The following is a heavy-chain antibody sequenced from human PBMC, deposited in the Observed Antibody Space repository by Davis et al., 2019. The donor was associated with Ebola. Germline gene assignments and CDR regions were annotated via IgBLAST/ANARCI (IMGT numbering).Heavy chain of an antibody. Sequence: MPGGSLRLSCAVYGGSFSDYYWSWIRQPPGKGLEWIGEINHSGSTNYNPSLKSRVSISVATSKNQFSLKLSSVTAADTAVYFCARRSYSSSLIDSWGQGSLVTVSS. D-gene: IGHD6-13*01. CDR3: ARRSYSSSLIDS. J-gene: IGHJ4*02. V-gene: IGHV4-34*01. CDR1: GGSFSDYY. CDR2: INHSGST.